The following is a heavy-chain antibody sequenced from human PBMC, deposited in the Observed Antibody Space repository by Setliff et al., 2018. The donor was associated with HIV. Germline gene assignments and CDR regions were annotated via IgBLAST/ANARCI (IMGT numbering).Heavy chain of an antibody. CDR3: AKDVSPGQDIVVVTATDY. Sequence: PGESLKISCAASGFTFSSYAMTWVRQAPGKGLEWVSGISASGGSAYYADSVKGRFTISRDNSKNTLYLQMNSLRVEDTAVYYCAKDVSPGQDIVVVTATDYWGQGTLVTVSS. V-gene: IGHV3-23*01. J-gene: IGHJ4*02. CDR1: GFTFSSYA. D-gene: IGHD2-21*02. CDR2: ISASGGSA.